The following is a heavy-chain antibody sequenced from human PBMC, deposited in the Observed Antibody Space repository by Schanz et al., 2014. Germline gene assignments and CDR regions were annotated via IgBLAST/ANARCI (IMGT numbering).Heavy chain of an antibody. CDR2: IGGSGDST. D-gene: IGHD3-9*01. Sequence: EVQLLESGGGLVQPGGSLRLSCVASGFTFSNHALSWVRQAPGKGLEWVSGIGGSGDSTHYADSVKGRFIISRDNSKNTLYLQVNSLRAEDTAVYYCAKHVRSLTGNDYWVQGTLVTVSS. J-gene: IGHJ4*02. V-gene: IGHV3-23*01. CDR3: AKHVRSLTGNDY. CDR1: GFTFSNHA.